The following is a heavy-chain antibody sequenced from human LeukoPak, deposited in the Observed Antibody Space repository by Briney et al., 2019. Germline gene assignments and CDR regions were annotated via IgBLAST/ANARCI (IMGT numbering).Heavy chain of an antibody. CDR1: GFTFSSYW. CDR3: AREGVAATSYYYYMDV. Sequence: GGSLRLSCAASGFTFSSYWMSWVRQAPAKGLEWVANIKQDGSEKYYVDSVKGRFTISRDNAKNSLYLQMNSLRAEDTAVYYCAREGVAATSYYYYMDVWGKGTTVTISS. D-gene: IGHD2-15*01. CDR2: IKQDGSEK. V-gene: IGHV3-7*01. J-gene: IGHJ6*03.